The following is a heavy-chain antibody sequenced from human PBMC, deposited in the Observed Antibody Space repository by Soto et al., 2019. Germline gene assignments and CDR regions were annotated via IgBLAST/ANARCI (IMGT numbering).Heavy chain of an antibody. J-gene: IGHJ4*02. CDR2: ISYDGSNK. V-gene: IGHV3-30*18. D-gene: IGHD6-19*01. CDR1: CFTFIGYG. CDR3: AKDEEAGLDY. Sequence: GGSLKLSCAAFCFTFIGYGMHWVRQAPGKGLEWVAVISYDGSNKYYGDSVKGRFTISRDNSNNTLYLQMNSLRPEDTAVYYCAKDEEAGLDYWGQGTLVTVSS.